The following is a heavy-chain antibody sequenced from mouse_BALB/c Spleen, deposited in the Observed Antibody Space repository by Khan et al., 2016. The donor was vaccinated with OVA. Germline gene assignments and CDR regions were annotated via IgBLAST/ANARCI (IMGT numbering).Heavy chain of an antibody. CDR3: AKWGNSYYTMDY. Sequence: QVQLKQSGPGLVAPSQSLSITCTVSGISLTSYGVNWVRQPPGKGLEWLGVIWGDGSTNYHSGLKSRLSISKDNSKSHVFLKLNSLQTDDTATYYCAKWGNSYYTMDYWGQGTSVTVSS. J-gene: IGHJ4*01. CDR1: GISLTSYG. V-gene: IGHV2-3*01. D-gene: IGHD2-1*01. CDR2: IWGDGST.